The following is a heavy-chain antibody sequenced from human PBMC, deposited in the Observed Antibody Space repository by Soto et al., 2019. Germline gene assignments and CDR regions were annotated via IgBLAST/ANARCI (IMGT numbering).Heavy chain of an antibody. Sequence: ASVKVSCKASGYTFPTYTIHWVRQAPGQRLEWMGWINAGNGNTRYSQNFQDRVTITRDTSASTAYMELSSLRSEDTAIYYCARALWTRYAVVDGTTPLAFGYWGQGTLVTVSS. CDR2: INAGNGNT. V-gene: IGHV1-3*01. D-gene: IGHD6-19*01. J-gene: IGHJ4*02. CDR3: ARALWTRYAVVDGTTPLAFGY. CDR1: GYTFPTYT.